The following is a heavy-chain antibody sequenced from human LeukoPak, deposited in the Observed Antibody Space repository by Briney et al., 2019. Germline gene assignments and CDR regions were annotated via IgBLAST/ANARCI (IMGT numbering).Heavy chain of an antibody. CDR1: GGSISDNY. J-gene: IGHJ5*02. Sequence: PSETLSLTCTVSGGSISDNYWSWIRLPPGKGLEWIGYAYSSGHTNYNSSLRSRVTVSLDTSKNQFSLKLSSVTAADTAVYYCARLRSRELDPWGQGTLVTVSS. CDR3: ARLRSRELDP. V-gene: IGHV4-59*08. CDR2: AYSSGHT. D-gene: IGHD1-26*01.